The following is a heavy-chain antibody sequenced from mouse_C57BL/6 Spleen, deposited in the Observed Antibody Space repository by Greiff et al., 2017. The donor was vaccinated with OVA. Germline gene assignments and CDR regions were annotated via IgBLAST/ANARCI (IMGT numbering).Heavy chain of an antibody. V-gene: IGHV1-59*01. CDR3: ARRDYYGSSSY. CDR1: GYTFTSYW. Sequence: QVQLQQPGAELVRPGTSVKLSCKASGYTFTSYWMHWVKQRPGQGLEWIGVIDPSDSYTHYNQTFKGKATLTVDTSSSTAYMQLSSLTSEDSAVYYSARRDYYGSSSYWGQGTTLTVSS. J-gene: IGHJ2*01. CDR2: IDPSDSYT. D-gene: IGHD1-1*01.